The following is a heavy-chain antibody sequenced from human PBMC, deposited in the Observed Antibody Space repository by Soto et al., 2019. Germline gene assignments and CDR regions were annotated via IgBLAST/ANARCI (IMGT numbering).Heavy chain of an antibody. CDR3: ARGVASSPPRN. CDR1: GGSIRVYY. V-gene: IGHV4-59*01. CDR2: IYDSGSP. Sequence: ETCPLSCTISGGSIRVYYWSWIRQPPVQALEWIGYIYDSGSPYYNPSLRSRVIISADTSKNQISLKLTSATAAVTAVYYCARGVASSPPRNWVRGTLV. D-gene: IGHD2-15*01. J-gene: IGHJ4*02.